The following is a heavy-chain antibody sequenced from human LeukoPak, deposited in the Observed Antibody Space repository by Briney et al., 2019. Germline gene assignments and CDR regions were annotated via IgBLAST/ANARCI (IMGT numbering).Heavy chain of an antibody. V-gene: IGHV4-61*02. CDR3: ARDPYSSGWTLDY. Sequence: NPSETLSLTCTVSGGSISSGSYYWSWIRQPAGKGLEWIGRIYTSGSTNYNPSLKSRVTISVDTSKNQFSLKLSSVTAADTAVYYCARDPYSSGWTLDYWGQGTLVTVSS. CDR1: GGSISSGSYY. J-gene: IGHJ4*02. D-gene: IGHD6-19*01. CDR2: IYTSGST.